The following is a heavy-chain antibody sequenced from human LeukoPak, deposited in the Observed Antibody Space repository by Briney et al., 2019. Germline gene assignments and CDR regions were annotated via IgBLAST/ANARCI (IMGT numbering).Heavy chain of an antibody. CDR3: ARGGSRYSSSWYKNPFSWYFEL. CDR2: INLSGST. J-gene: IGHJ2*01. V-gene: IGHV4-34*01. Sequence: PSETLSLTCAVYGGSFSGYYWSWIRQPPGKGLEWIGEINLSGSTNYNPSLKSRVTISVDTSKNQFSLKLSSVTAADTAVYYCARGGSRYSSSWYKNPFSWYFELWGRGTLVTVSS. D-gene: IGHD6-13*01. CDR1: GGSFSGYY.